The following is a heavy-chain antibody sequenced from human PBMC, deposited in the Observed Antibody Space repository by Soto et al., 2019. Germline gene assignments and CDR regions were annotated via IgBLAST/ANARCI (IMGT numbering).Heavy chain of an antibody. CDR2: INSGGSA. Sequence: QLQLQESGPGLVKPSETLSLTCTVSGGSIRSSDYYWGWIRQPPGEGLEWIGNINSGGSAYYYPSLRNRVTXAGXTAKNQFSRRLRAVTAADTAVYYCADMRGQWLPRDWGQGILVTVSS. D-gene: IGHD6-19*01. J-gene: IGHJ4*02. CDR1: GGSIRSSDYY. CDR3: ADMRGQWLPRD. V-gene: IGHV4-39*01.